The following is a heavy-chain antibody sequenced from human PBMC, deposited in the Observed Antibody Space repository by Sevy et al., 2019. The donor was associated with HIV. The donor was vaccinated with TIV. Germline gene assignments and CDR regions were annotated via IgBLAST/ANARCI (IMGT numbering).Heavy chain of an antibody. Sequence: GSLRLSCAASGFTFSNYAMSWVRQTPGKGLEWVSAISGSADATYYTDSVKGRFTIYRDNSKNTVYLQMNSLRAEDTAVYYCVKEVSQYSYSDYWGQGTLVTVSS. D-gene: IGHD5-18*01. CDR2: ISGSADAT. V-gene: IGHV3-23*01. J-gene: IGHJ4*02. CDR3: VKEVSQYSYSDY. CDR1: GFTFSNYA.